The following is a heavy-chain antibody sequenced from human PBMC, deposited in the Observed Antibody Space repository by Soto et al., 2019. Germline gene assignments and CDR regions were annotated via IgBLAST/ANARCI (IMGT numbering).Heavy chain of an antibody. CDR1: GFTFSDYY. CDR2: ISRSSNTI. Sequence: QVQLVESGGGLVKPGGSLRLSCTASGFTFSDYYMSCIRQAPGKGLAWVSYISRSSNTIYYADSVKGRFTISRDKATTTLYLQMCSLRAGDTVVYYCARREGPAFVGYWGQGALVTVSS. V-gene: IGHV3-11*01. J-gene: IGHJ4*02. CDR3: ARREGPAFVGY. D-gene: IGHD1-26*01.